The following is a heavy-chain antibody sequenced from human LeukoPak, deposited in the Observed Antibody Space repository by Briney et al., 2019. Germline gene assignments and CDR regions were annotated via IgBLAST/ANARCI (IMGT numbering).Heavy chain of an antibody. CDR2: IYYSGST. V-gene: IGHV4-39*07. D-gene: IGHD3-22*01. CDR1: GGSISSSSYY. CDR3: ARDLLSGYYQPWDY. Sequence: PSETLSLTCTVSGGSISSSSYYWGWIRQPPRKGLEWIGSIYYSGSTYYNPSLKSRVTISVDTSKNQFSLKLSSVTAADTAVYYCARDLLSGYYQPWDYWGQGTLVTVSS. J-gene: IGHJ4*02.